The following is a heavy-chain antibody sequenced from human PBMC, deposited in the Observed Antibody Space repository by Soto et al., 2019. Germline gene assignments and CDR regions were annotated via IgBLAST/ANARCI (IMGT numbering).Heavy chain of an antibody. V-gene: IGHV3-74*01. Sequence: EVQLVESGGGLVPPGRSVRLSCAASGFIFKMYWMHWVRQSPGKGLVWISRIYNDGTYSDYADSVRGRFTISRDNVNDTLYLQMNNLRAEGSGLYYCTRGPRPISTGTGDYWDQGTQFTVSS. CDR3: TRGPRPISTGTGDY. J-gene: IGHJ4*02. CDR2: IYNDGTYS. CDR1: GFIFKMYW. D-gene: IGHD3-10*01.